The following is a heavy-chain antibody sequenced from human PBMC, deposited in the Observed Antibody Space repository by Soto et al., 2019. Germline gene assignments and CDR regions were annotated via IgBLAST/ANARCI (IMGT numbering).Heavy chain of an antibody. CDR3: ARGRYGDY. D-gene: IGHD1-1*01. Sequence: QVHLVQSGAEVKKPGASVKVSCKASGYTFTSYGITWVRQAPGQGLEWMGWISAHNGNTDYARKLQGRVIVTRDTSTSPAYMELRSLRSDDTAVYYCARGRYGDYWGQGALVTVSS. CDR2: ISAHNGNT. CDR1: GYTFTSYG. J-gene: IGHJ4*02. V-gene: IGHV1-18*01.